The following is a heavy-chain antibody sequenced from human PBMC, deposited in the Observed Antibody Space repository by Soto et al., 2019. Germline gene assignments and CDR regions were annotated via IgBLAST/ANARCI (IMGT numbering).Heavy chain of an antibody. D-gene: IGHD2-15*01. Sequence: GGSLRLSCAASGFTFSSYGMHWVRQAPGKGLEWVAVISYDGSNKYYADSVKGRFTISRDNSKNTLYLQMNSLRAEDTAVYYCAKFVVAADADYWGQGTLVTVSS. J-gene: IGHJ4*02. V-gene: IGHV3-30*18. CDR2: ISYDGSNK. CDR3: AKFVVAADADY. CDR1: GFTFSSYG.